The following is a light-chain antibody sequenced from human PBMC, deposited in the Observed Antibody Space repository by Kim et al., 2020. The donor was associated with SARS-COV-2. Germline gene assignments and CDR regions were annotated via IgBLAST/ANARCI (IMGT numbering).Light chain of an antibody. CDR3: QSRDSGGRVM. Sequence: VALGPTVRITCQGDSLRSYYATWYQQKPRQAPVLVIYGRNNRPSGIPDRFSGSASGNTASLTISGTQAEDEADFYCQSRDSGGRVMFGGGTQLTVL. V-gene: IGLV3-19*01. CDR2: GRN. CDR1: SLRSYY. J-gene: IGLJ3*02.